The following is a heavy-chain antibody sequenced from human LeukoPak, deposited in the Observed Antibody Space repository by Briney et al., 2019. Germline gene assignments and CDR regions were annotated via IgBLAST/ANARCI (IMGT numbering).Heavy chain of an antibody. CDR1: GYTFTGYY. V-gene: IGHV1-2*02. CDR3: ARWDSSGDCIDY. J-gene: IGHJ4*02. CDR2: TNPNSGGT. D-gene: IGHD6-19*01. Sequence: ASVKVSCKASGYTFTGYYMHWVRQAPGQGLEWMGWTNPNSGGTNCAQEFQGRVTMTRDTSISTAFMGLSRLRSDDTAVYYCARWDSSGDCIDYWGQGTLVTVSS.